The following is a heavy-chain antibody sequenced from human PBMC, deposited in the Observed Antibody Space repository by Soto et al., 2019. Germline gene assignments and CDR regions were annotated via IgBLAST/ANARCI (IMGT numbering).Heavy chain of an antibody. J-gene: IGHJ4*02. Sequence: GGSLRLSCAASEFTFSSYAMSWVRQAPGKGLEWVSTISGSGGRTYYADSVKGRFTISRDNSRNTLHLQMNSLRVEDTALYYCAKTLLSTSWYGLHDYVSQGTLVTVSS. CDR1: EFTFSSYA. CDR3: AKTLLSTSWYGLHDY. CDR2: ISGSGGRT. D-gene: IGHD6-13*01. V-gene: IGHV3-23*01.